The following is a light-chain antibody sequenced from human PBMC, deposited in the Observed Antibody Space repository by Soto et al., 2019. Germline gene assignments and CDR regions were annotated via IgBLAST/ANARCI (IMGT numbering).Light chain of an antibody. CDR2: GAS. CDR3: QQYGSSPPIT. V-gene: IGKV3-20*01. Sequence: EIVLTQSPGTLSLSPGERATLSCRASQSVSSSYFAWYQQKPGQAPRLLIYGASSRATGIPDRFSGSGSGTDFTLTISRLEPEDFAVYYCQQYGSSPPITFGPGTRLEIK. J-gene: IGKJ5*01. CDR1: QSVSSSY.